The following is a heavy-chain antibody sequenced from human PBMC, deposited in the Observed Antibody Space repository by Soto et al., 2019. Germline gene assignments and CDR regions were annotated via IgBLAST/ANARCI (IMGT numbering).Heavy chain of an antibody. Sequence: PGGSLRLSCAASGFTFSSYSMNWVRQAPGKGLEWVSSISSSSSYIYYADSVKGRFTISRDNAKNSLYLQMNSLRAEDTAVYYFARDLSITFGGVIGSFDYWGQRTLVTVSS. CDR2: ISSSSSYI. CDR1: GFTFSSYS. CDR3: ARDLSITFGGVIGSFDY. V-gene: IGHV3-21*01. D-gene: IGHD3-16*02. J-gene: IGHJ4*02.